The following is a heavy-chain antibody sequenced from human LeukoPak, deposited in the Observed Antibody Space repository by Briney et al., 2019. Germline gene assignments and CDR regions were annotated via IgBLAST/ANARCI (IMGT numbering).Heavy chain of an antibody. CDR3: ARAGAPGGKRCSSTSCPFDP. V-gene: IGHV1-69*05. D-gene: IGHD2-2*01. CDR1: GGTFSSYA. CDR2: IIPIFGTA. Sequence: GASVKVSCKASGGTFSSYAISWVRQAPGQGLEWMGGIIPIFGTANYAQKFQGRVTITTDESASTAYMELSSLRSEDTAVYYCARAGAPGGKRCSSTSCPFDPWGQGTLVTVSS. J-gene: IGHJ5*02.